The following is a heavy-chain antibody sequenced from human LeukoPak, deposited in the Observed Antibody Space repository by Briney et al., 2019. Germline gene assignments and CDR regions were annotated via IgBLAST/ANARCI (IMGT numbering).Heavy chain of an antibody. CDR2: IYYSGST. D-gene: IGHD6-19*01. J-gene: IGHJ4*02. V-gene: IGHV4-59*01. CDR1: GGSISSYY. Sequence: SETLSLTCTVSGGSISSYYWSWVRQPPGKGREWVGYIYYSGSTNYNPSLKSRVNISVETSKNKFSLKLSSVTAADTAVYYCAKQSIAVAGTGYFDYWGQGTLVTVSS. CDR3: AKQSIAVAGTGYFDY.